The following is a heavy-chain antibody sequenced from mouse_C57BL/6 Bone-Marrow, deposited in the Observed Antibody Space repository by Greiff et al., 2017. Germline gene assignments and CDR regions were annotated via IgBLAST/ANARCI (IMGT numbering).Heavy chain of an antibody. V-gene: IGHV1-55*01. Sequence: QVQLQQPGAELVKPGASVKMSCKASGYTFTSYWITWVKQRPGQGLEWIGDIYPGSGSTNYNEKFKSKATLTVDTSASTAYMQLSSLTSEDSAVYYCARPYYSNYWYVDVWGTGTTVTVSA. CDR2: IYPGSGST. J-gene: IGHJ1*03. CDR3: ARPYYSNYWYVDV. CDR1: GYTFTSYW. D-gene: IGHD2-5*01.